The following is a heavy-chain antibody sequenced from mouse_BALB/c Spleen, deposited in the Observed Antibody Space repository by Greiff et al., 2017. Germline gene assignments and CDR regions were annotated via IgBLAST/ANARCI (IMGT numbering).Heavy chain of an antibody. J-gene: IGHJ3*01. CDR2: IDPENGDT. Sequence: SGAELVRSGASVKLSCTASGFNIKDYYMHWVKQRPEQGLEWIGWIDPENGDTEYAPKFQGKATMTADTSSNTAYLQLSSLTSEDTAVYYCNDLYYDYSHWGQGTLVTVSA. CDR3: NDLYYDYSH. V-gene: IGHV14-4*02. D-gene: IGHD2-4*01. CDR1: GFNIKDYY.